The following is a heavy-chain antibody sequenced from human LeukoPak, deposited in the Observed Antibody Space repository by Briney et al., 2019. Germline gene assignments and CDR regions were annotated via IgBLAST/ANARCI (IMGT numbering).Heavy chain of an antibody. J-gene: IGHJ6*03. CDR2: INPSGGST. Sequence: EASVKVSCTASGYTFTSYYMHWVRQAPGQGLEWMGIINPSGGSTSYAQKFQGRVTMTRDMSTSTVYMELSSLRSEDTAVYYCARNGGLYDFWSGYYSPNYYYYMDVWGKGTTVTVSS. CDR1: GYTFTSYY. CDR3: ARNGGLYDFWSGYYSPNYYYYMDV. D-gene: IGHD3-3*01. V-gene: IGHV1-46*01.